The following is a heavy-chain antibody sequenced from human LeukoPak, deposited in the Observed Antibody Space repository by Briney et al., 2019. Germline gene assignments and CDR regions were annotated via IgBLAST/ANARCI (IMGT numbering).Heavy chain of an antibody. D-gene: IGHD3-22*01. CDR1: GGSISSSSYY. CDR3: ARPWGTYYYDSSGYRVNAFDI. Sequence: SETLSLTCTVSGGSISSSSYYWGWIRQPPGKGLEWIGSIYYSGSTYYNPSLKSRVTISVDTSKNQFSLKLSSVTAADTAVYYCARPWGTYYYDSSGYRVNAFDIWGQGTMVTVSS. V-gene: IGHV4-39*01. J-gene: IGHJ3*02. CDR2: IYYSGST.